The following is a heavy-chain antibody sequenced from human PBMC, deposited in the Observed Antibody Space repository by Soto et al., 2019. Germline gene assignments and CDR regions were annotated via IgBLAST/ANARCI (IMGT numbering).Heavy chain of an antibody. V-gene: IGHV4-39*01. J-gene: IGHJ6*02. Sequence: QLQLQESGPGLVKPSETLSLTCTVSGGSISSSSYYWGWIRQPPGKGLEWIGSIYYSGSTYYNPSLKSRVTISVDPSKNQFSLKLSSVTAADTAVYYCARQPGDCSSTSCYGGPYYYYYGTDVWGQGTTVTVSS. CDR3: ARQPGDCSSTSCYGGPYYYYYGTDV. D-gene: IGHD2-2*01. CDR2: IYYSGST. CDR1: GGSISSSSYY.